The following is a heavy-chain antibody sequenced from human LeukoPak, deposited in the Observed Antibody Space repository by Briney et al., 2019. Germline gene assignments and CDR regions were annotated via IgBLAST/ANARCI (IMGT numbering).Heavy chain of an antibody. Sequence: PGRSLRLSCAASGFTFSSYAMHWVRQAPGKGLEWVAVISYDGSNKYYADSVKGRFTISRDNSKNTLYLQMNSLRAEDTAVYYCARRAGEYQLLSGYMDVWGKGTTVTVSS. CDR1: GFTFSSYA. J-gene: IGHJ6*03. CDR2: ISYDGSNK. CDR3: ARRAGEYQLLSGYMDV. D-gene: IGHD2-2*01. V-gene: IGHV3-30*04.